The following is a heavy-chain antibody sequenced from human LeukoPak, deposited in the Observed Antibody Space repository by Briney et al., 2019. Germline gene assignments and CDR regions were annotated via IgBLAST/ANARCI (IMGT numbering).Heavy chain of an antibody. CDR2: IYYSGST. D-gene: IGHD6-19*01. Sequence: SETLSLTCTVSGGSISSYYWSWIRQPPGKGLEWIGYIYYSGSTNYNPSLKSRVTISVDTSKNRFSLKLSSVTAADTAVYYCARDSQWLGWFDPWGQGTLVTVSS. CDR1: GGSISSYY. J-gene: IGHJ5*02. V-gene: IGHV4-59*01. CDR3: ARDSQWLGWFDP.